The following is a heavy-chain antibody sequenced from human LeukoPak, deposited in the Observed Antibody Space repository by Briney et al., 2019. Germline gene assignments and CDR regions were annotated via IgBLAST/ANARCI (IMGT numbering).Heavy chain of an antibody. CDR3: ASATRHHLARY. Sequence: GGALRLSCAASGFTLSSNYMSWVRQAPGKGVEWVTIIYSGGSTYYADSVKGRFTISRDNSKNRVSLKMNRMRAEDTAVYYCASATRHHLARYWGQGTLVTVSS. CDR2: IYSGGST. D-gene: IGHD1-14*01. V-gene: IGHV3-53*01. J-gene: IGHJ4*02. CDR1: GFTLSSNY.